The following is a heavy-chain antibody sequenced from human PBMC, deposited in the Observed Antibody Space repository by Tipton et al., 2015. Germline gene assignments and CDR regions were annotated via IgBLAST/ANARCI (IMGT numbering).Heavy chain of an antibody. CDR2: IYYSGST. CDR1: GDSINSYY. D-gene: IGHD4-23*01. J-gene: IGHJ4*02. Sequence: TLSLTCTVSGDSINSYYWSWVRQPPGKGLEWIGYIYYSGSTIYNPSLKSRVTISVDTSKNQFSLKMSSVIASDTAVYYCARARGRHGGLFDSWGQGILVTVSS. V-gene: IGHV4-59*01. CDR3: ARARGRHGGLFDS.